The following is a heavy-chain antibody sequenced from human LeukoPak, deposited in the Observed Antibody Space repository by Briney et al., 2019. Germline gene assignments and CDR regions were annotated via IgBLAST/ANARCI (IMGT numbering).Heavy chain of an antibody. Sequence: PSETLSLTCTVSGGSISSYYWSWIRQPPGKGLEWIGYIYYSGSTNYNPSLKSRVTISVDTSKNQFSLKLSSVTAADTAVYYCARWVVVPAAKSLNWFDPWGQGTLVTVSS. V-gene: IGHV4-59*01. CDR3: ARWVVVPAAKSLNWFDP. CDR1: GGSISSYY. CDR2: IYYSGST. D-gene: IGHD2-2*01. J-gene: IGHJ5*02.